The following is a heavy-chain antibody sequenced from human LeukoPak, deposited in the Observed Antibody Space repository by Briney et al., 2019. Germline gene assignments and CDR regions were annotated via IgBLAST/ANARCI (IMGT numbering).Heavy chain of an antibody. Sequence: SVKVSCKASGFTFSGSAVQWVRQARGQRLEWIGWIVVGSDSTNYAQKFQGRVTITSDMSTSTAYMELGSLRSEDTAVYYCAAPYGDYGARTSPGYWGQGTLVTVSS. D-gene: IGHD4-17*01. CDR3: AAPYGDYGARTSPGY. CDR2: IVVGSDST. V-gene: IGHV1-58*01. J-gene: IGHJ4*02. CDR1: GFTFSGSA.